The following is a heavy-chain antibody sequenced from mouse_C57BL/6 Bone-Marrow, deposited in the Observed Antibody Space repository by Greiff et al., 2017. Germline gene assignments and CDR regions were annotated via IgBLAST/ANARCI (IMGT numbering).Heavy chain of an antibody. Sequence: EVKVEESGGGLVQPGGSLKLSCAASGFTFSDYYMYWVRQTPEKRLEWVAYISNGGGSTYYPDTVKGRFTISRDNAKNTLYLQMSRLKSEDTAMYYCARQDYDRYYFDYWGQGTTLTVSS. CDR2: ISNGGGST. J-gene: IGHJ2*01. V-gene: IGHV5-12*01. CDR1: GFTFSDYY. D-gene: IGHD2-4*01. CDR3: ARQDYDRYYFDY.